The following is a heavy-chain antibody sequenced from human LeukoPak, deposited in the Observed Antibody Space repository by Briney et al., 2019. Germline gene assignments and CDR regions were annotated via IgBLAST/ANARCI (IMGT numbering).Heavy chain of an antibody. J-gene: IGHJ4*02. D-gene: IGHD2-2*02. Sequence: GGSLRLSCAGSGFTFSSYSMNWVRQAPGKGLEWVSYISRSSETIYYADSVKGRFTISRDNAKNSLFLQMNSLRAEDTAVYYCARDCVSASCYTTHFDYWGQGTLDTVSS. CDR1: GFTFSSYS. CDR2: ISRSSETI. V-gene: IGHV3-48*01. CDR3: ARDCVSASCYTTHFDY.